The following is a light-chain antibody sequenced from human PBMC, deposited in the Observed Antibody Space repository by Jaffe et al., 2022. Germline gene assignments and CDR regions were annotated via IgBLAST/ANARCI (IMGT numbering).Light chain of an antibody. J-gene: IGKJ1*01. V-gene: IGKV1-5*03. CDR1: QSISSW. Sequence: DIQMTQSPSILSASVGDRVSITCRASQSISSWLAWYQQKPGKAPKLLIHEASSLESGVPSRFSGSGSGTEFTLTISSLQPDDFATYYCQQYNSYSTFGQGTKVEIK. CDR2: EAS. CDR3: QQYNSYST.